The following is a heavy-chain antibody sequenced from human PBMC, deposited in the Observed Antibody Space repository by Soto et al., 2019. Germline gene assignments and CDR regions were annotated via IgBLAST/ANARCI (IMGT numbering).Heavy chain of an antibody. V-gene: IGHV3-9*01. CDR3: AKDLGITMVRGVIPYGMDV. Sequence: SLRLSCAASGFTFDDYAMHWVRQAPGKGLEWVSGISWNSGSIGYAGSVKGRFTISRDNAKNSLYLQMNSLRAEDTALYYCAKDLGITMVRGVIPYGMDVWGQGTTVTVSS. CDR2: ISWNSGSI. CDR1: GFTFDDYA. J-gene: IGHJ6*02. D-gene: IGHD3-10*01.